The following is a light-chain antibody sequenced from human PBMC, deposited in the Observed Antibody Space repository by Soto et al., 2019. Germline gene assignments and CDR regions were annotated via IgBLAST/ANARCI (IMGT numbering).Light chain of an antibody. V-gene: IGLV1-47*01. CDR3: AAWEDSLSSYV. CDR1: SSNIGSNY. CDR2: RNN. J-gene: IGLJ1*01. Sequence: QSVLTQPPSGSGIPGQRVTISCSGSSSNIGSNYVYWYQQLPGTAPKLLIYRNNQRPSGVPDRFSGSKSGTSASRAISGLRSENEHNYYCAAWEDSLSSYVFGTGTKVPLL.